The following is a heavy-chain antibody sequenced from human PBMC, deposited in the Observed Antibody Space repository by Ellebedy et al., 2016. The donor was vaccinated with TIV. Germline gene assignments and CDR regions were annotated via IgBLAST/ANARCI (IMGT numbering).Heavy chain of an antibody. CDR1: GYKFTSYG. CDR3: ARGFYERFDP. J-gene: IGHJ5*02. Sequence: ALVKVSCKASGYKFTSYGISWVRQAPGQGLEWMGWISAFNGDTNYAQKFQGRVTMTTDTLTSTAYTELRSLRSDETAVYYCARGFYERFDPWGQGTLVTVSS. V-gene: IGHV1-18*04. D-gene: IGHD2/OR15-2a*01. CDR2: ISAFNGDT.